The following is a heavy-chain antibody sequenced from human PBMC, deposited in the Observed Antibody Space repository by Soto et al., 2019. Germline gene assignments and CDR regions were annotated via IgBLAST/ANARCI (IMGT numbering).Heavy chain of an antibody. CDR2: TYYRSKWYN. J-gene: IGHJ6*02. D-gene: IGHD5-12*01. V-gene: IGHV6-1*01. CDR1: GASVYSKSDS. Sequence: SQTLSLTCAISGASVYSKSDSWNWIRQSPSRGLEWLGRTYYRSKWYNDYAVSVKSRITINPDTSKNQFSLQLNSVTPEDTAVYCCARGYSGSMDVRGQGTTVTFSS. CDR3: ARGYSGSMDV.